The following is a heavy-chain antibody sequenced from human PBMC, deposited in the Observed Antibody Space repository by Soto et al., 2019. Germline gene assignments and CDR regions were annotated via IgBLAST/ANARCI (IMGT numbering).Heavy chain of an antibody. D-gene: IGHD5-18*01. Sequence: SETLSLTCTVSGGSSSSYYWSWIRQPPGKGLEWIGYIYYSGSTNYNPSLKSRVTISVDTSKNQFSLKPSSVTAADTAVYYCAREVPAMVKPKKLQGYYYYYMDVWGKGTTVTVSS. J-gene: IGHJ6*03. CDR2: IYYSGST. CDR1: GGSSSSYY. V-gene: IGHV4-59*01. CDR3: AREVPAMVKPKKLQGYYYYYMDV.